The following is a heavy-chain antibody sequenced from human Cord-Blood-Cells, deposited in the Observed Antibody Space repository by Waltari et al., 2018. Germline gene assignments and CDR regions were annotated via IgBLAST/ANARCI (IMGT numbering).Heavy chain of an antibody. CDR2: IYPGDSDT. V-gene: IGHV5-51*01. D-gene: IGHD3-10*01. CDR3: ARHYYGSGSYYNAFDI. J-gene: IGHJ3*02. Sequence: EVQLVQSGAEVKKPGESLKISCKGSGYSFTSYWIGWVRQMPGKGLEWMGCIYPGDSDTRNSPSFQGQVTISADKSSSTAYRQWSSLKASDTAMYYCARHYYGSGSYYNAFDIWGQGTMVTVSS. CDR1: GYSFTSYW.